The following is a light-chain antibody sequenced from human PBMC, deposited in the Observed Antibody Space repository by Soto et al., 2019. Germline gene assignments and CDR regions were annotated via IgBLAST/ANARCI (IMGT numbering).Light chain of an antibody. CDR1: SSNNGSNT. Sequence: QSVLTQQPSASGTPGQRVTISFSGSSSNNGSNTVNWYQQLPGTAPKLLIYSNNQRPSGVHDRFSGSKSGTSASLAISGLQSEDEADYYCAAWDDSLNGVVCGGGTKLNVL. CDR2: SNN. V-gene: IGLV1-44*01. CDR3: AAWDDSLNGVV. J-gene: IGLJ2*01.